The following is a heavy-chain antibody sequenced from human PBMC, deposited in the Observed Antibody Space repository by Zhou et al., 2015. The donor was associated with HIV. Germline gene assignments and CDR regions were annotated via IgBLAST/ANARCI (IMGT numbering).Heavy chain of an antibody. CDR3: ARGSGGEGKYSSMTSHRGWFDP. CDR2: IIPIFGTA. Sequence: LVQSETEVRKPGSSVKVSCKASGGTFSSYAISWVRQAPGQGLEWMGGIIPIFGTANYAQKFQGRVTITADKSTSTAYMELSSLRSEDTAVYYCARGSGGEGKYSSMTSHRGWFDPWGQGTLVTVSS. V-gene: IGHV1-69*06. CDR1: GGTFSSYA. J-gene: IGHJ5*02. D-gene: IGHD6-19*01.